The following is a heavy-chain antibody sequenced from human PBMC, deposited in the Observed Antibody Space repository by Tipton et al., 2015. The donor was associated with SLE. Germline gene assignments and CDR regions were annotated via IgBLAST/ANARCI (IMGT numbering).Heavy chain of an antibody. D-gene: IGHD3-16*01. CDR2: ISSSGSGSSM. Sequence: QLVQSGGGLVHPGGSLRLSCAASAFTFSSFEMNWVRQTPGKGLEWVSYISSSGSGSSMYYADSVKGRFTISRDNAKNSLFLQMNSVRAEDTAVYYCARDLPLGGEFDYWGQGTLVTVSS. CDR3: ARDLPLGGEFDY. V-gene: IGHV3-48*03. CDR1: AFTFSSFE. J-gene: IGHJ4*02.